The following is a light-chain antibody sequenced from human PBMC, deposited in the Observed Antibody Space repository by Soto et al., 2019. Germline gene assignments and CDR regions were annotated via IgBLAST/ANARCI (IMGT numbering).Light chain of an antibody. CDR3: QQRNHWPLT. Sequence: EVVLTQSPATLSLSPGEGATLSCRTSQSVRSYLAWYQQKPGQAPRLLVYGASNRATGIPARFSGSGSGTDFTLTISSLEPEDFAVYYCQQRNHWPLTFGQGTRLEIK. J-gene: IGKJ5*01. CDR2: GAS. V-gene: IGKV3-11*01. CDR1: QSVRSY.